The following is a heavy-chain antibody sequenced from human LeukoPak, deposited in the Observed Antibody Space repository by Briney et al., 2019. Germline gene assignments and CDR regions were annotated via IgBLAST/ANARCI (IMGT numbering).Heavy chain of an antibody. V-gene: IGHV4-34*01. CDR2: INHSGST. CDR3: ARLRIDCSSTSCYTSHYYYYYYMAV. Sequence: PSETLSLTCAVYGGSFSGYYWSWITQRPGKGLEWGGEINHSGSTNYNPSLKSRVTISVDTSKNQFSLKLSSVTAADTAVYYCARLRIDCSSTSCYTSHYYYYYYMAVWGKGTTVTVSS. CDR1: GGSFSGYY. D-gene: IGHD2-2*02. J-gene: IGHJ6*03.